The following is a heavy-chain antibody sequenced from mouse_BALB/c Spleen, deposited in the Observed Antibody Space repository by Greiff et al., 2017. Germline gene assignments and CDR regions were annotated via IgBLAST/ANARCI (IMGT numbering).Heavy chain of an antibody. D-gene: IGHD2-4*01. J-gene: IGHJ4*01. CDR3: TREGDYGYAMDY. CDR2: ISSGGSYT. Sequence: EVQRVESGGGLVKPGGSLKLSCAASGFTFSSYTMSWVRQTPEKRLEWVATISSGGSYTYYPDSVKGRFTISRDNAKNTLYLQMSSLKSEDTAMYYCTREGDYGYAMDYWGQGTSVTVSS. CDR1: GFTFSSYT. V-gene: IGHV5-6-4*01.